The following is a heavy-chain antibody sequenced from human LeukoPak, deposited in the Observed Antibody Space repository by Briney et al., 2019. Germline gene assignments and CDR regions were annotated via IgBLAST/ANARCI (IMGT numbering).Heavy chain of an antibody. V-gene: IGHV3-30-3*01. CDR1: GFTFSNYA. CDR2: ISDDGSRQ. J-gene: IGHJ4*02. Sequence: PGGSLRLSCAATGFTFSNYAIHWGRQAPGKGLEWVAFISDDGSRQHYADSVKGRFTISRDNSKNTPNLQMNSLRAEDTAVYYCVKDRTGTYTLDYWGQGTLVTVSS. CDR3: VKDRTGTYTLDY. D-gene: IGHD3-10*01.